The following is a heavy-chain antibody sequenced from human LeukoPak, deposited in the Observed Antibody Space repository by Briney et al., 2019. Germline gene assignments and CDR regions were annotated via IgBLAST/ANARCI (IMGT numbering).Heavy chain of an antibody. CDR3: ARELREHGVFDI. CDR1: GFTFSSYG. D-gene: IGHD1-26*01. CDR2: ISGSGGST. J-gene: IGHJ3*02. V-gene: IGHV3-23*01. Sequence: PGGSLRLSCAASGFTFSSYGMSWVRQAPGKGLEWVSAISGSGGSTYYAASVKGRFSISRDNSKNTVYLQVNSPRAEDTAVYYCARELREHGVFDIWGQGTMVTVSS.